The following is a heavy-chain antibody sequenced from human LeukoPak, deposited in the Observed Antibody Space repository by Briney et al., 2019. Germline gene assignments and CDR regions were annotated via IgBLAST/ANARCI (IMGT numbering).Heavy chain of an antibody. J-gene: IGHJ4*02. V-gene: IGHV3-30*03. Sequence: GRSLRLSCAASGFTFSSYGMHWVRQAPGRGLEWVATYDRSNKYYADSVKGRFTISRDNSKNTLYLQMNSLRAEDTAVYYCAGSYYNVFDYWGQGTLVTVSS. CDR2: YDRSNK. CDR1: GFTFSSYG. CDR3: AGSYYNVFDY. D-gene: IGHD3-10*01.